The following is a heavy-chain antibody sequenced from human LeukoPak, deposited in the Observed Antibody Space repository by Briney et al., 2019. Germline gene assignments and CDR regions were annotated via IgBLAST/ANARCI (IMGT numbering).Heavy chain of an antibody. CDR2: ISSSGSIT. J-gene: IGHJ4*02. Sequence: PGGSLRLSCAASRFTFSSYEMNWVRRAPGKGLESVAYISSSGSITYYADSVKGRFTISRDNSKNTLYVQMNSLRAEDTAVYYCAKDRLRVAGGFDYWGQGTLVTVSS. CDR1: RFTFSSYE. CDR3: AKDRLRVAGGFDY. V-gene: IGHV3-48*03. D-gene: IGHD3-10*01.